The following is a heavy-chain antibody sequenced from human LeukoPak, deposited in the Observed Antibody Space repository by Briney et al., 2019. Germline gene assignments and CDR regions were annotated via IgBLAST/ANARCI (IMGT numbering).Heavy chain of an antibody. J-gene: IGHJ6*04. CDR3: HYSSRLRYYYGMDV. V-gene: IGHV4-34*01. D-gene: IGHD6-13*01. CDR2: INHSGST. Sequence: SETLSLTCAVYGGSFSGYYWSWIRQPPGKGLEWIGEINHSGSTNYNPSLKSRVTILVDTSKNQFSLKLSSVTAADTAVYYCHYSSRLRYYYGMDVWGKGTTVTVSS. CDR1: GGSFSGYY.